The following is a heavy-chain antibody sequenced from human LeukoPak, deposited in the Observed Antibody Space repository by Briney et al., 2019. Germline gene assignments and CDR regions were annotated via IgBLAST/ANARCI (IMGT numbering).Heavy chain of an antibody. J-gene: IGHJ6*02. CDR1: GFTFTTYG. CDR3: VKDSGSSPYYYYGMDA. CDR2: ISTHGGST. D-gene: IGHD1-26*01. Sequence: GGSLRLSCSASGFTFTTYGMHWVRQGPGKGLEQVAAISTHGGSTYYADSVQGRFTISRDNSKNTLYLQMSSLRAEDTALYYCVKDSGSSPYYYYGMDAWGQGTTVTVS. V-gene: IGHV3-64D*06.